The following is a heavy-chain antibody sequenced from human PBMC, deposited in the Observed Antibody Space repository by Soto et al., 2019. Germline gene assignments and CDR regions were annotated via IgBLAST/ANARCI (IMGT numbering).Heavy chain of an antibody. D-gene: IGHD3-22*01. CDR1: GFTFRVSG. CDR2: IWYDGTKR. J-gene: IGHJ4*02. Sequence: QVQLVESGGGVVQPGGSLRLSCAASGFTFRVSGMHWVRQAPGRGLEWVSLIWYDGTKRFYGDPVKGRFTISRDNSKSTLYLQLNSLRAEDTAVYYCARVYYDSSANPYFDYWGQGTQVTVSS. V-gene: IGHV3-33*01. CDR3: ARVYYDSSANPYFDY.